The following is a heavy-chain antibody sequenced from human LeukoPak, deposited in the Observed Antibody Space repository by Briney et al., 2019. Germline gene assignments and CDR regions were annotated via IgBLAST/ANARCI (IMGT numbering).Heavy chain of an antibody. V-gene: IGHV3-11*01. CDR3: ARDRGAAAAYGWYFDL. CDR1: GFTFSDYY. J-gene: IGHJ2*01. Sequence: GGSLRLSCAASGFTFSDYYMSWIRQAPGKGLEWVSYISSSGSTIYYADSVKGRFTISRDNAKNSLYLQMNSLRAEDTAVYYCARDRGAAAAYGWYFDLWGRGTLVTVSS. CDR2: ISSSGSTI. D-gene: IGHD6-13*01.